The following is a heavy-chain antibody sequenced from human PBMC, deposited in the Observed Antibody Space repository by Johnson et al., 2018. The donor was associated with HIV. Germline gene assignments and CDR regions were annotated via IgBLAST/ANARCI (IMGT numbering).Heavy chain of an antibody. Sequence: VQLVESGGGLVQPGRSLRLSCAASGFTFDDYAMHWVRQAPGKGLEWVSIIYSGGSTYYADSVKGRFTISRDNSKDTLYLEMNSLRAEDTAVYYCARDYETIWGQGTMVTVSS. D-gene: IGHD3-16*01. CDR2: IYSGGST. CDR3: ARDYETI. V-gene: IGHV3-66*02. CDR1: GFTFDDYA. J-gene: IGHJ3*02.